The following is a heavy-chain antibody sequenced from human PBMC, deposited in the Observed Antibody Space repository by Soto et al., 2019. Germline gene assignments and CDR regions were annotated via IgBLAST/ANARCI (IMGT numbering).Heavy chain of an antibody. CDR2: ISYDGSNK. D-gene: IGHD6-19*01. CDR3: AKEWSTIAVAYYYYGMDV. V-gene: IGHV3-30*18. Sequence: PGGSLRLSCAASGFTFSSYGMHWVRQAPGKGLEWVAVISYDGSNKYYADSVKGRFTISRDNSKNTLYLQMNSLRAEDTAVYYSAKEWSTIAVAYYYYGMDVWGQGTTLTVS. CDR1: GFTFSSYG. J-gene: IGHJ6*02.